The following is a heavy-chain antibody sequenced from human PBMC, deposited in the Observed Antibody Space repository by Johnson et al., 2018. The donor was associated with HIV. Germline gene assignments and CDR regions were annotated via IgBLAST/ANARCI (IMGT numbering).Heavy chain of an antibody. Sequence: VQLVESGGGVVRPGGSLRLSCAASGFTFDDYGMSWVRQAPGKGLEWVSGINWNGGSTGYADSVKGRFALSRDSSKNTLYLQMNTVRPEDTAVYYCARGRKDIAAVDGLDNDGFDTWGQGTTVTVSS. D-gene: IGHD6-13*01. V-gene: IGHV3-20*04. CDR3: ARGRKDIAAVDGLDNDGFDT. CDR2: INWNGGST. J-gene: IGHJ3*02. CDR1: GFTFDDYG.